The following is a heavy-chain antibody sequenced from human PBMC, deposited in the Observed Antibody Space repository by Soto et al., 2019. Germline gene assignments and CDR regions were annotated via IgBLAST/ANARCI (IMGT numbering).Heavy chain of an antibody. J-gene: IGHJ4*02. CDR2: IIPIFDAP. Sequence: QVELVQSGAQVKKPGSAVKVSCKASGGSFNMYAMNWVRQAPGHGLEWMGGIIPIFDAPRYSEQFQGRVTITVDESTSTACMELSSLRSDDTAIYYCTRAIGSGGVMGGFDYWGQGTLVTVSS. D-gene: IGHD3-16*01. CDR1: GGSFNMYA. CDR3: TRAIGSGGVMGGFDY. V-gene: IGHV1-69*01.